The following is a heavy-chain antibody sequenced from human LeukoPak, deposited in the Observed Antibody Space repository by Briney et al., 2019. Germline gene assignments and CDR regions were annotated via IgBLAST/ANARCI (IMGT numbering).Heavy chain of an antibody. CDR2: IIPILGIA. CDR1: GGTFSSYA. D-gene: IGHD3-9*01. Sequence: SVNVSCKASGGTFSSYAISWVRQAPGQGLEWMGRIIPILGIANYAQKFQGRVTITAGKSASAAYMELSSLSSEDPAVYYCARDRLDYDILTGYYPNYYYYGMDVWGQGTTVTVSS. J-gene: IGHJ6*02. CDR3: ARDRLDYDILTGYYPNYYYYGMDV. V-gene: IGHV1-69*04.